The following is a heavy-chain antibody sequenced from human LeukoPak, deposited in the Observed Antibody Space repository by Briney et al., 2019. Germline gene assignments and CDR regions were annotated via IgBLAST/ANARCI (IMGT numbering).Heavy chain of an antibody. Sequence: PSETLSLTCTVSGGSISSYYWSWIRQPPGKGLEWIGYIYYSGSTNYNPSLKSRVTISVDTSKNQFSLKLSSVTAADTAVYYCARHSTTTAYDYWGQGTLVTVSS. CDR2: IYYSGST. CDR3: ARHSTTTAYDY. D-gene: IGHD1-7*01. J-gene: IGHJ4*02. V-gene: IGHV4-59*08. CDR1: GGSISSYY.